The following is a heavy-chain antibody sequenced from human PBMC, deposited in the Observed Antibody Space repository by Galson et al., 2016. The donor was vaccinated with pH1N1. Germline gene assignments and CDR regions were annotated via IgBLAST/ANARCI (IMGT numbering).Heavy chain of an antibody. D-gene: IGHD2-15*01. CDR2: ISGSGRT. J-gene: IGHJ6*01. V-gene: IGHV4-30-4*01. CDR3: ARESCGGSCHYYYYYYGMDV. Sequence: TLSLTCSVSGDSVSSGDYYWSWIRQSPGRGLEWIGCISGSGRTYYNPSLKSRLTISLDTSKNQFSLRLASVTATDTAVYYCARESCGGSCHYYYYYYGMDVWGQGATVIVSS. CDR1: GDSVSSGDYY.